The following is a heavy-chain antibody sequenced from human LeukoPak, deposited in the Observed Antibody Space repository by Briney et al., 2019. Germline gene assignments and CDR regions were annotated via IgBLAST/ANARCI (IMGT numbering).Heavy chain of an antibody. J-gene: IGHJ3*02. CDR2: IYYSGST. CDR3: ARRGVRGSSRVYGYAFVI. CDR1: GGSISSYY. Sequence: SETLSLTCTVSGGSISSYYRSWIRQPPGKGLEWIGYIYYSGSTNYNPSLKSRVTISVDTSKSQFSLKLSSVTAADTAVYYCARRGVRGSSRVYGYAFVIWGQGTMVTVSS. V-gene: IGHV4-59*08. D-gene: IGHD1-26*01.